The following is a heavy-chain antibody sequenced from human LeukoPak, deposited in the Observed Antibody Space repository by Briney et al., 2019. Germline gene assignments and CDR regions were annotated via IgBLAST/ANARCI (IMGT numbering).Heavy chain of an antibody. J-gene: IGHJ2*01. CDR2: IHPSGGST. Sequence: GASVKVSCKASGYTFTSHYMHWVRRAPGEGLEWMGIIHPSGGSTTYAQKFQGRVTMTTDTSTSTVYMELSSLRSEDTALYYCARITMTTSGWYFDLWGRGTLVTVSS. V-gene: IGHV1-46*01. D-gene: IGHD3-22*01. CDR3: ARITMTTSGWYFDL. CDR1: GYTFTSHY.